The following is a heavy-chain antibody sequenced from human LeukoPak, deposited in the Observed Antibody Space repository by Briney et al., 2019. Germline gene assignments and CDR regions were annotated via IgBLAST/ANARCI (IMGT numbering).Heavy chain of an antibody. V-gene: IGHV1-3*01. CDR1: GYTFTTYT. J-gene: IGHJ4*02. CDR3: ARAMRIQLREDY. CDR2: INGGNGNT. D-gene: IGHD5-18*01. Sequence: GASVKVSCKPSGYTFTTYTMHWVRQAPGQRLEWMGCINGGNGNTKYSQNFQGRVTITRDTSASTVYMELRSLRSDDTAVYYCARAMRIQLREDYWGQGTLVTVSS.